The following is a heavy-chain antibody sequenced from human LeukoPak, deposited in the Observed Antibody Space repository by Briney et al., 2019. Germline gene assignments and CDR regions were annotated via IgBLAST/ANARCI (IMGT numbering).Heavy chain of an antibody. V-gene: IGHV3-30*02. D-gene: IGHD1-7*01. CDR2: IRYDGSNK. CDR3: AKTGYNWNYEAY. Sequence: GGSLRLSCVASEFTFSSHGMHWVRQAPGKGLEWVAFIRYDGSNKYYADSVKGRFTISRDNSKNTLYLQMNSLRAEDTAVYYCAKTGYNWNYEAYWGQGTLVTVSS. CDR1: EFTFSSHG. J-gene: IGHJ4*02.